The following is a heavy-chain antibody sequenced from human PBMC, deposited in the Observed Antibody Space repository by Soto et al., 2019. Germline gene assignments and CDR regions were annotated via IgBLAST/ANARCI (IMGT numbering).Heavy chain of an antibody. CDR1: GYSFTGNW. CDR3: ARHLYESSGYRYFDL. J-gene: IGHJ4*02. Sequence: GKSLKISCQGSGYSFTGNWIGWVRQMPGKGLEWMGIIYPGDSDTRYSPSFQGLVTISVDKSISTAYLQWSSVKASDTAMYYCARHLYESSGYRYFDLWGQGTLVTVSS. V-gene: IGHV5-51*01. D-gene: IGHD3-22*01. CDR2: IYPGDSDT.